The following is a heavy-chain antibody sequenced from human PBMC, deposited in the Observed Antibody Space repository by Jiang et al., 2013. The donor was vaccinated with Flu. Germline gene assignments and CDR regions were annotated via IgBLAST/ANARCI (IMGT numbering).Heavy chain of an antibody. CDR3: AREGGYDYVWGSYRYSAFDI. V-gene: IGHV3-72*01. Sequence: AASGFTFSDHYMDWVRQAPGKGLEWVGRTRNKANSYTTEYAASVKGRFTISRDDSKNSLYLQMNSLKTEDTAVYYCAREGGYDYVWGSYRYSAFDIWGQGTMVTVSS. CDR1: GFTFSDHY. CDR2: TRNKANSYTT. J-gene: IGHJ3*02. D-gene: IGHD3-16*02.